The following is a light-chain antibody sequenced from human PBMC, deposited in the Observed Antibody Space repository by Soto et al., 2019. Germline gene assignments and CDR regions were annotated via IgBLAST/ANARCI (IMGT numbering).Light chain of an antibody. V-gene: IGKV2-30*01. CDR3: MQGTHWPWT. Sequence: DVVMTQSPLSLPVTLGQPASISCRSSQGLVYPDKNTYLNWFQQRPGQSPRRLIYQVSNRDSGVPDRFSGSGSGTNFTLKISRVEAEDVGVYYCMQGTHWPWTFGPGTKVEIK. CDR1: QGLVYPDKNTY. CDR2: QVS. J-gene: IGKJ1*01.